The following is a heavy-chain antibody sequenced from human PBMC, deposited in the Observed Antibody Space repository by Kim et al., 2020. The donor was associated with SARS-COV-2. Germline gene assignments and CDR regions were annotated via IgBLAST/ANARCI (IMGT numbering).Heavy chain of an antibody. CDR3: ARDLLVGATSYGMDV. D-gene: IGHD1-26*01. J-gene: IGHJ6*02. CDR1: GFTFSSYG. V-gene: IGHV3-33*01. CDR2: IWYDGSNK. Sequence: GGSLRLSCAASGFTFSSYGMHWVRQAPGKGLEWVAVIWYDGSNKHYADSVKGRFTISRDNSKNTLYLQMNSLRAEDTAVYYCARDLLVGATSYGMDVWGQGTTVTVSS.